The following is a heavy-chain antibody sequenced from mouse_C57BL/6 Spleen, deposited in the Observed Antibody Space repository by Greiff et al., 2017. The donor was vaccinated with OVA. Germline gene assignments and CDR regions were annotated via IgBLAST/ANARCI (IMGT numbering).Heavy chain of an antibody. CDR1: GFTFSDYG. Sequence: EVQLVESGGGLVKPGGSLKLSCAASGFTFSDYGMHWVRQAPEKGLEWVAYISSGSSTIYYAHTVKGRFTISRDTAKNTLFLQMTWLRLEDTAMYYCARRIYYYGSSPDYYAMDDWGQGTSVTVSS. J-gene: IGHJ4*01. CDR3: ARRIYYYGSSPDYYAMDD. CDR2: ISSGSSTI. V-gene: IGHV5-17*01. D-gene: IGHD1-1*01.